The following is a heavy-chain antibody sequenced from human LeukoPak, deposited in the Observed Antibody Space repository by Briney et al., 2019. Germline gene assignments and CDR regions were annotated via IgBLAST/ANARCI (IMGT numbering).Heavy chain of an antibody. J-gene: IGHJ6*03. CDR1: GFTFSCYG. Sequence: GGSLSLHFAASGFTFSCYGMLWVRQAPGKGLEWVAFIRYDGSNKYYADSVKGRFTISRDNSKNTLYLQMNSLRAEDTAVYYCAKDRNRRSIFGGVGGYYYLDLWGKGTTVTVSS. D-gene: IGHD3-3*01. CDR2: IRYDGSNK. CDR3: AKDRNRRSIFGGVGGYYYLDL. V-gene: IGHV3-30*02.